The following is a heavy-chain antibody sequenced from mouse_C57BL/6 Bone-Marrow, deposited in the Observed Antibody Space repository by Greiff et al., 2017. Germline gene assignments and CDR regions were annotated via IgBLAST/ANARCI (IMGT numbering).Heavy chain of an antibody. Sequence: VQGVESGGDLVKPGGSLKISCAASGFTFSSYGMSWVRQTPDKRLEWVATISSGGSYTYYPDSVKGRFTISRDNAKNTLYLQMSSLKSEDTAMYYCARRRNYEDYWGQGTTLTVSS. V-gene: IGHV5-6*01. D-gene: IGHD2-1*01. CDR2: ISSGGSYT. J-gene: IGHJ2*01. CDR1: GFTFSSYG. CDR3: ARRRNYEDY.